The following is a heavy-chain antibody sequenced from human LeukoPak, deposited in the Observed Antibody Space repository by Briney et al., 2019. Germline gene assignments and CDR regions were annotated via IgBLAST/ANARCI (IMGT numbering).Heavy chain of an antibody. D-gene: IGHD2-2*01. CDR2: ISDDGRNI. CDR3: AKDACSSTSCALRAFDI. V-gene: IGHV3-30*04. Sequence: GGSLRLSCAASGFTFNTYSIHWVRQAPGKGLEWVAVISDDGRNIYYADSVKGRFTISRDNSKNTLYLQMNSLRAEDTAVYYCAKDACSSTSCALRAFDIWGQGTMVTVSS. J-gene: IGHJ3*02. CDR1: GFTFNTYS.